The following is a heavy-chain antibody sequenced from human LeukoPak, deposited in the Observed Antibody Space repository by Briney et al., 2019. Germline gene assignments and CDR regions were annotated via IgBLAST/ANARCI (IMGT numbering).Heavy chain of an antibody. CDR1: GDSISNYY. Sequence: PSETLSLTCTVSGDSISNYYWSWIRQPPGKGLEWIGYLYHSGNTNYNPSLKSRVTISVDTSKNQFSLKLNSVTAADTAVYYCARGELGYFDYWGQGTLVTVSS. CDR2: LYHSGNT. V-gene: IGHV4-59*13. D-gene: IGHD1-7*01. J-gene: IGHJ4*02. CDR3: ARGELGYFDY.